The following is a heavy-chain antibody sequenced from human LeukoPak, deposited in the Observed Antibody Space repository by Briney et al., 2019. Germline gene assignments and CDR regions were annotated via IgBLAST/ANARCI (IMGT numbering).Heavy chain of an antibody. Sequence: GGSLRLSCAASGFTVSTNYVSWVRQAPGKGLEWVSSISSSSSYIYYADSVKGRFTISRDNAKNSLYLQMNSLRAEDTAVYYCARGGDQIAAAATGGDWFDPWGQGTLVTVSS. V-gene: IGHV3-21*01. CDR2: ISSSSSYI. CDR3: ARGGDQIAAAATGGDWFDP. J-gene: IGHJ5*02. CDR1: GFTVSTNY. D-gene: IGHD6-13*01.